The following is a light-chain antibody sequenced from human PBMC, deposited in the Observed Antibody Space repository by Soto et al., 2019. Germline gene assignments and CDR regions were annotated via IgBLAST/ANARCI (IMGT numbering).Light chain of an antibody. CDR3: QQYGSSPPYT. CDR2: GAS. Sequence: EIVLTQSPGTLSLSPGERATLSCRASHSVSSSYLAWYQQKPGQAPRLLIYGASSTATGIPDKFSGSESGTDFTLTISRLEPEDFAVYYCQQYGSSPPYTFGQGTKLEIK. CDR1: HSVSSSY. J-gene: IGKJ2*01. V-gene: IGKV3-20*01.